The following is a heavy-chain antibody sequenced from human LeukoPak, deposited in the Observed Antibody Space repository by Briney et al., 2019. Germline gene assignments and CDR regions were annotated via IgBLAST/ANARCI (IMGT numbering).Heavy chain of an antibody. Sequence: GESLKISCKGSGYSFTSYCIGWVRQLPGKGLVWMGIIYPGDSDTRCSPSFQGQVTIIASESISNAYHQWSSLKASDSAMYYCERAGGYSYGLGAFDIWGQGTMVTVSS. J-gene: IGHJ3*02. CDR3: ERAGGYSYGLGAFDI. CDR2: IYPGDSDT. V-gene: IGHV5-51*01. CDR1: GYSFTSYC. D-gene: IGHD5-18*01.